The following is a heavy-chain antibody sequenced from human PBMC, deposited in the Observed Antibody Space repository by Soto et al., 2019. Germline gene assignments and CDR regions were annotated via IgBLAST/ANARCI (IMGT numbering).Heavy chain of an antibody. CDR2: ISGSGGST. Sequence: GGSLRLSCAASGFTFSSYSMSWVRQAPGKGLEWVSAISGSGGSTYYADSVKGRFTISRDNSKNTLYLQMNSLRAEDTAVYYCANYAPVRGYSYGYSWGQGTLVTVSS. CDR3: ANYAPVRGYSYGYS. V-gene: IGHV3-23*01. J-gene: IGHJ5*02. CDR1: GFTFSSYS. D-gene: IGHD5-18*01.